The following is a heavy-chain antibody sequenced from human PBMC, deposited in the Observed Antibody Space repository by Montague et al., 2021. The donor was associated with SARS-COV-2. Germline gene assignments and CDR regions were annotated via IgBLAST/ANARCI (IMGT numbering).Heavy chain of an antibody. CDR3: ARDGADYSFAYYHEMDV. D-gene: IGHD5-12*01. V-gene: IGHV4-4*07. J-gene: IGHJ6*02. Sequence: SETLSLTCTVSGASVRTYCWSWIRQSAGKKLEWMGRLYTSGSTYYNPSFKGRVTMSLDTSKNLFSLNLSSMTAADTAVYYCARDGADYSFAYYHEMDVWGQGIAVTVSS. CDR2: LYTSGST. CDR1: GASVRTYC.